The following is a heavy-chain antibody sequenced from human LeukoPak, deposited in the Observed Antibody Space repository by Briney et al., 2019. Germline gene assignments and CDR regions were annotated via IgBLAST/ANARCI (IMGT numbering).Heavy chain of an antibody. V-gene: IGHV1-69*05. J-gene: IGHJ4*02. Sequence: SVKVSCKASAGTFSSYAISWVRQARGRGREWMGGSIPIFGRAKYGQKFQGRVTITTDESTSTAYMELSSLRSEDTAVYYCARGELHYDSSGYSFDYWGQGTLVTVSS. CDR3: ARGELHYDSSGYSFDY. D-gene: IGHD3-22*01. CDR1: AGTFSSYA. CDR2: SIPIFGRA.